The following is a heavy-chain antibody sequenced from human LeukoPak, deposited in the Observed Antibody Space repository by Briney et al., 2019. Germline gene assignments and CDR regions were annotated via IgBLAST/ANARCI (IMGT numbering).Heavy chain of an antibody. Sequence: SVKFSCKASGGTFSSYAISWVRQAPGQGLEWIGRIIPILGIANYAQKFQGRVTITADKSTSTAYMELSSLRSEDTAVYYCARDLGSGYDPKHFDYWGQGTLVTVSS. CDR1: GGTFSSYA. CDR2: IIPILGIA. CDR3: ARDLGSGYDPKHFDY. V-gene: IGHV1-69*04. D-gene: IGHD5-12*01. J-gene: IGHJ4*02.